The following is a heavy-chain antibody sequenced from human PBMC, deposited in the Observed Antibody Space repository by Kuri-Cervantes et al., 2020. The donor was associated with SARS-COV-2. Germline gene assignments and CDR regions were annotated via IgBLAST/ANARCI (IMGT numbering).Heavy chain of an antibody. CDR3: ARSAGGGRWNVLRYFDWLSGPPDY. CDR1: GYTFTSYG. J-gene: IGHJ4*02. Sequence: ASVKVSCKASGYTFTSYGISWVRQAPGQGLEWMGWISAYNGNTNYAQKLQGRVTMTTDTSTSTAYMELRSLRSDDTAVYYCARSAGGGRWNVLRYFDWLSGPPDYWGQGTLVTVSS. CDR2: ISAYNGNT. D-gene: IGHD3-9*01. V-gene: IGHV1-18*04.